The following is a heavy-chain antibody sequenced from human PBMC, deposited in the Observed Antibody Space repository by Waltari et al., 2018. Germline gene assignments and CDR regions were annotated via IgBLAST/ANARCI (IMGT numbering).Heavy chain of an antibody. Sequence: QVQLVQSGAEVRKPGSPVKVSCTASGGTFGSYAITWVRQAPGEGLEWMGWIIPIFGTAPNYAQKFQGRLTITADESTATVYMDLSSLRSDDTAVYYCARRQLGGAFDPWGQGTLVSVSS. CDR1: GGTFGSYA. J-gene: IGHJ5*02. V-gene: IGHV1-69*12. CDR2: IIPIFGTAP. D-gene: IGHD3-16*01. CDR3: ARRQLGGAFDP.